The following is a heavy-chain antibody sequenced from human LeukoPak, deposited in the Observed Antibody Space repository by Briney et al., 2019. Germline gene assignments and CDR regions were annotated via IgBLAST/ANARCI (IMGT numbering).Heavy chain of an antibody. V-gene: IGHV3-23*01. CDR2: ISGSGGST. Sequence: PGGSLRLSCAASGFTFSSYVMHWVRQAPGKGLEWVSAISGSGGSTYYADSVKGRFTISRDNSKNTLYLQMNSLRAEDTAVYYCAKVQYYYDSSGYSTGGYWGQGTLVTVSS. J-gene: IGHJ4*02. D-gene: IGHD3-22*01. CDR1: GFTFSSYV. CDR3: AKVQYYYDSSGYSTGGY.